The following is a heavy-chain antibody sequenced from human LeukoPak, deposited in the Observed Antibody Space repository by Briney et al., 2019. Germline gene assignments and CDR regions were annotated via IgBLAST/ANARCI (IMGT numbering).Heavy chain of an antibody. J-gene: IGHJ4*02. D-gene: IGHD3-22*01. CDR3: AKRGVVIRVILVGFQKEAYYFDS. CDR1: GITLSNYG. CDR2: ISDTGGRT. V-gene: IGHV3-23*01. Sequence: PGGSLRLSSAVSGITLSNYGMTWVRQAPGKGLEWVAGISDTGGRTNYADSVKGRFTISRDNPKNTLYLQMNSLRAEDTAVYFCAKRGVVIRVILVGFQKEAYYFDSWGQGALVTVSS.